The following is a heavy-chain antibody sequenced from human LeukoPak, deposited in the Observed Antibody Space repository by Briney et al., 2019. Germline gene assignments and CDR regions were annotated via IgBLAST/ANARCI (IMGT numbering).Heavy chain of an antibody. CDR3: ARRNYYDSSGYYL. Sequence: SETLSLTCTVSGGSISSGDYYWSWIRQPPGKGLEWIGYIYYSGSTYYNPSLKSRVTISVDTSKNQFSPRLSYVTAADTAVYYCARRNYYDSSGYYLWGQGTLVTVSS. CDR1: GGSISSGDYY. J-gene: IGHJ4*02. D-gene: IGHD3-22*01. V-gene: IGHV4-30-4*01. CDR2: IYYSGST.